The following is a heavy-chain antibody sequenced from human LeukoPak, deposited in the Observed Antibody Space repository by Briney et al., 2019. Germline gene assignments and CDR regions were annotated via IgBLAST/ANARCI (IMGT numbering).Heavy chain of an antibody. Sequence: SVKVSCKASGYTFTGFYIHWVRQAPGQGLEWMGRINPRIGDTNSARTFQGRVTMTRDTSISTAYMDLNRLTSDDTAVYYCARGAWDYDGKDYWGQGTLVTVSS. CDR1: GYTFTGFY. CDR3: ARGAWDYDGKDY. J-gene: IGHJ4*02. D-gene: IGHD1-7*01. V-gene: IGHV1-2*06. CDR2: INPRIGDT.